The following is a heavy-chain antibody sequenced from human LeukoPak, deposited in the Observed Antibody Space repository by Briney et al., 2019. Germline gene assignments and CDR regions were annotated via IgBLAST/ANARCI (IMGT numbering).Heavy chain of an antibody. Sequence: SVKISCKASGGTFSSYAISWVRQAPGQGLEWMGGIIPIFGTANYAQKFQGRVTITTDESTSTAYMELSSLRSEDTAVYYCARGRSISSYMDVWGKGTTVTVSS. CDR3: ARGRSISSYMDV. D-gene: IGHD6-6*01. CDR2: IIPIFGTA. V-gene: IGHV1-69*05. J-gene: IGHJ6*03. CDR1: GGTFSSYA.